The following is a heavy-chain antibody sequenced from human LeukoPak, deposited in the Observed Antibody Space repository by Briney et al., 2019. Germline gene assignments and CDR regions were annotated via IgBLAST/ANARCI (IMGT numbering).Heavy chain of an antibody. CDR1: ESTFRSYW. Sequence: GSLRLSCAASESTFRSYWMHWVRQAPGKGLVWVSGINSDGSSTSYADSVKGRFTISRDNAKNTLYLQMNSLRAEDTAVYYCARGTHYVDYWGQGTLVTVSS. CDR2: INSDGSST. CDR3: ARGTHYVDY. V-gene: IGHV3-74*01. J-gene: IGHJ4*02.